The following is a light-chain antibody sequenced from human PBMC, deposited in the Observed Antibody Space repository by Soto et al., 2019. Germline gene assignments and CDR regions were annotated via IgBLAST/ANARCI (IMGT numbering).Light chain of an antibody. V-gene: IGKV1-12*01. J-gene: IGKJ5*01. CDR1: EDINSR. CDR2: AAF. Sequence: DIQMTQSPSSVSASVGDRVTISCRAREDINSRLAWYKQKPGNAPKLLIYAAFICQSGFPSRFSGYGSGTDFILSISSLQPEDFATYYCQQADSLPITFGQGTRLEIK. CDR3: QQADSLPIT.